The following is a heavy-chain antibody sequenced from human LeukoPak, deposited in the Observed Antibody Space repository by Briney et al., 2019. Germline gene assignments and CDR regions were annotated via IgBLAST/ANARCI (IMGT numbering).Heavy chain of an antibody. CDR2: ISAYNGNT. D-gene: IGHD6-19*01. J-gene: IGHJ3*02. CDR3: ARVIRSGWYGAFDI. Sequence: GASVKVSCKASEYTFTSYGISWVRQAPGQGLEWMGWISAYNGNTNYAQKLQGRVTMTTDTSTSTAYMELRSLRSDDTAVYYCARVIRSGWYGAFDIWGQGTMVTVSS. V-gene: IGHV1-18*01. CDR1: EYTFTSYG.